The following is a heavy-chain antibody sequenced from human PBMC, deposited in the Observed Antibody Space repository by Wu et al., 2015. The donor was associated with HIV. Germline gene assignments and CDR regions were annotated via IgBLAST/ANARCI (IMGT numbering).Heavy chain of an antibody. V-gene: IGHV1-2*02. CDR1: GYTFTGYY. D-gene: IGHD1-26*01. J-gene: IGHJ3*02. CDR3: ARGRGKWEQAGDGRRDAFDI. Sequence: QVQLVQSGAEVKKPGASVKVSCKASGYTFTGYYMHWVRQAPGQGLEWMGWINPNSGGTNYAQKFQGRVTMTRDTSISTAYMELSRLRSDDTAVYYRARGRGKWEQAGDGRRDAFDIWGQGDKWSPSLQ. CDR2: INPNSGGT.